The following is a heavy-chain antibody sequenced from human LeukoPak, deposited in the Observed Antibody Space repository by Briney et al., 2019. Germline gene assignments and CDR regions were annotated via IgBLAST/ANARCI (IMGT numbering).Heavy chain of an antibody. CDR2: IDPNSGGT. D-gene: IGHD3-22*01. CDR1: GYTFTGYF. CDR3: ARDERYDSSGYPFDY. J-gene: IGHJ4*02. Sequence: ASVKVSCKASGYTFTGYFIHWVRQAPGQGLEWMGWIDPNSGGTNYAQKFQGRVTMTRDTSISTAYMELSRLRSDDTAVYYCARDERYDSSGYPFDYWGQGTLVTVSS. V-gene: IGHV1-2*02.